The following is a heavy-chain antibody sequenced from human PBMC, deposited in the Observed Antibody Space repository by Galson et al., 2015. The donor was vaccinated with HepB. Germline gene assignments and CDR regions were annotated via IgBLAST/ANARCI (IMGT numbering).Heavy chain of an antibody. CDR2: IDPSDSYT. D-gene: IGHD3-10*01. V-gene: IGHV5-10-1*01. J-gene: IGHJ4*02. CDR1: GYSFTTFW. CDR3: VSRQYYFASGTYYDVSDY. Sequence: QSGAEVKKPGESLKISCKGSGYSFTTFWITWVRQRPGKGLEWMGRIDPSDSYTDYSPSFQGHVAISVDKSITTAYLQWSSLKASATAMYYCVSRQYYFASGTYYDVSDYWGQGTLVTVSS.